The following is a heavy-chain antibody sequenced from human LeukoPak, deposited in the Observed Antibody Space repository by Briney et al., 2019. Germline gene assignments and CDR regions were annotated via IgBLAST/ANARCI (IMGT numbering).Heavy chain of an antibody. CDR1: GDSVSGGSYY. CDR3: AREPFGYYDISTGQVSFGLDV. V-gene: IGHV4-61*01. Sequence: SETLSLTCTISGDSVSGGSYYWTWIRQPPGKGLEWIGNVFYSGHTNYNPSFRSRVTISADTSKNQFSLKLSSVAAADTAVYYCAREPFGYYDISTGQVSFGLDVWGQGTTVTASS. J-gene: IGHJ6*02. D-gene: IGHD3-9*01. CDR2: VFYSGHT.